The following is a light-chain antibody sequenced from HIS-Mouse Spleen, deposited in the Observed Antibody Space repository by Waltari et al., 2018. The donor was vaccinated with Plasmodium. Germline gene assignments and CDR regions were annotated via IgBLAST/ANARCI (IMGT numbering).Light chain of an antibody. V-gene: IGLV3-25*03. CDR1: ALPKQY. CDR3: QSADSSGTYWV. J-gene: IGLJ3*02. Sequence: SYELTQPPSVSVSPGQTARIPCSGDALPKQYAFWYQQKPGQARVLVIYKDRERPSGIPERFSGSSSGTTVTLTISGVQAEDEADYYCQSADSSGTYWVFGGGTKLTVL. CDR2: KDR.